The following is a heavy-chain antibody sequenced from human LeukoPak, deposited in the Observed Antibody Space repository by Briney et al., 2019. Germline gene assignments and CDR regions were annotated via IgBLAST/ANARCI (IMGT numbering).Heavy chain of an antibody. CDR2: ISGSGGST. Sequence: GGSLRLSCAASGFTFSSYAMSWVRQAPGKGLEWVSAISGSGGSTYYADSVKGRFTISRDNSKNTLYLQMNSLRAEDTAVYYCAKALKPHCSSTSCYYLGYYYMDVWGKGTTVTVSS. V-gene: IGHV3-23*01. D-gene: IGHD2-2*01. J-gene: IGHJ6*03. CDR1: GFTFSSYA. CDR3: AKALKPHCSSTSCYYLGYYYMDV.